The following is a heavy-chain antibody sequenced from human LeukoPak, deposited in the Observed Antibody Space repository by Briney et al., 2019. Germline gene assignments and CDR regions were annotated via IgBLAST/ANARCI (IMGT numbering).Heavy chain of an antibody. CDR3: AKSGRNWAYLEY. CDR1: GFTFSSYG. D-gene: IGHD7-27*01. J-gene: IGHJ4*02. Sequence: GGSLRLSCAASGFTFSSYGMHWVRQAPGKGLEWVAVISYDGSNKYYADSVKGRFTISRDNSKNTPYLQMNSLRAEDTAVYYGAKSGRNWAYLEYWGQGTLVTVSS. CDR2: ISYDGSNK. V-gene: IGHV3-30*18.